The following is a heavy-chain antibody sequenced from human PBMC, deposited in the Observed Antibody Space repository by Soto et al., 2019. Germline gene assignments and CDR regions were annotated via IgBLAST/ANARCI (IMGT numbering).Heavy chain of an antibody. V-gene: IGHV2-5*02. J-gene: IGHJ4*02. D-gene: IGHD4-4*01. CDR3: AHRPVPYRHYFDY. CDR1: GFSLNTRGVG. Sequence: QITLKESGPTLAKPTQTLTLTCTFSGFSLNTRGVGVGWIRQPQGKALEWLALIYWDDDKRHSPSLKSRLTITKDTSNNQVGLTITNMDPVDTATYYCAHRPVPYRHYFDYWGQGTLVTVSS. CDR2: IYWDDDK.